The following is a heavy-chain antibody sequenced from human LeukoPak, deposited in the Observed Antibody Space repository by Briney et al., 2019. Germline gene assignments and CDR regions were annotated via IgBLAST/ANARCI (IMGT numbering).Heavy chain of an antibody. CDR2: VSGSGGST. D-gene: IGHD6-13*01. Sequence: PGGSLRLSCAASGFTFSSYAMSWVRQAPGKGLEWVSAVSGSGGSTYYADSVKGRFTISRDNSKNTLYLQMNSLRAEDTAVYYCAKQGSSSWSRNIDYWGQGTLVTVSS. V-gene: IGHV3-23*01. J-gene: IGHJ4*02. CDR1: GFTFSSYA. CDR3: AKQGSSSWSRNIDY.